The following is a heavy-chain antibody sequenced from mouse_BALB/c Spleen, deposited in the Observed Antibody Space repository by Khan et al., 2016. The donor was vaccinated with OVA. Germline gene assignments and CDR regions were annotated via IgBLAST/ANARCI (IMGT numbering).Heavy chain of an antibody. Sequence: QIQLVQSGPELKKPGETVKISCKASGYTFTNYGMNWVKQAPGKGLKWMGWINTYTGEPTYADDFKGRFAFSLETSASTASWQINNLKSEDTATYFCARMKPYWYFDVWGAGTPVPLSS. CDR1: GYTFTNYG. V-gene: IGHV9-3-1*01. CDR2: INTYTGEP. J-gene: IGHJ1*01. CDR3: ARMKPYWYFDV.